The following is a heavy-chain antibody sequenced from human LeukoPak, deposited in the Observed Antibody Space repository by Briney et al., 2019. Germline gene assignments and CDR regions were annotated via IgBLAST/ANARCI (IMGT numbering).Heavy chain of an antibody. CDR2: IIPIFGTA. CDR3: AREISIVGASRADYYYGMDV. V-gene: IGHV1-69*13. CDR1: GGTFSSYA. J-gene: IGHJ6*02. D-gene: IGHD1-26*01. Sequence: ASVKVSCKASGGTFSSYAISWVRQAPGQGLEWMGGIIPIFGTANYAQKFQGRVTITADESTSTAYMEPSSLRSEDTAVYYCAREISIVGASRADYYYGMDVWGQGTTVTVSS.